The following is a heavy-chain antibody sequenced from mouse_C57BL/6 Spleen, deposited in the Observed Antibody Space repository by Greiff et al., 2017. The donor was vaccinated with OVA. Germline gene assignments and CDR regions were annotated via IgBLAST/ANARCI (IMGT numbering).Heavy chain of an antibody. Sequence: VQLQQPGAELVKPGASVKRSGKASGYTFPSYGWPWGKQRPGRGLEWIGRIDPNSGGTKYNEKFKSKATLTVDKPSSTAYMQLSSLTSEDSAVYYCARDYYGSSYPYAMDYWGQGTSVTVSS. J-gene: IGHJ4*01. CDR1: GYTFPSYG. CDR2: IDPNSGGT. CDR3: ARDYYGSSYPYAMDY. D-gene: IGHD1-1*01. V-gene: IGHV1-72*01.